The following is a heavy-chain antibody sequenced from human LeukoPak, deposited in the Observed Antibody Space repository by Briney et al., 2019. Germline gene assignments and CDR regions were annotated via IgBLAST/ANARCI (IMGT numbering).Heavy chain of an antibody. CDR2: IKAKAHGGTI. V-gene: IGHV3-15*01. J-gene: IGHJ4*02. D-gene: IGHD1-26*01. Sequence: GGSLRLSCAASGFTFSSYAMSWVRQAPGKGLEWVGRIKAKAHGGTIEYAAPVKGRFTISRDDSKNTLYLQMNSLKTEDTAVYYCTTDGVGVEGATYDNWGQGTLVSASS. CDR1: GFTFSSYA. CDR3: TTDGVGVEGATYDN.